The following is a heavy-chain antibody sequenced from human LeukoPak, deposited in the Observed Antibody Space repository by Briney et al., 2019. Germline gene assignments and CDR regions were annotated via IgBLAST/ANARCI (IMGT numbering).Heavy chain of an antibody. CDR1: GGSISSGSYY. CDR3: ARVGYDSSGYSLVDY. CDR2: IYTSGST. D-gene: IGHD3-22*01. Sequence: SETLSLTCTVSGGSISSGSYYWSWIRQPAGKGLEWIGRIYTSGSTNYNPSLKSRVTISVDTSKNQFSLKLSSVTAADTAVYYCARVGYDSSGYSLVDYWGQGTLVTASS. J-gene: IGHJ4*02. V-gene: IGHV4-61*02.